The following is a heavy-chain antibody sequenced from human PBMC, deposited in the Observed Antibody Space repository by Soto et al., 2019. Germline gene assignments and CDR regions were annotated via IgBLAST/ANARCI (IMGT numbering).Heavy chain of an antibody. Sequence: GESLKISCQGSGYSFANYWISWVRQMPGKGLEWMGRVNPSDSYTDYNPSFQGHVTISADKSISTAYMHWSSLKASDTAMYFCAGHPSIGGLDVWGQGTVVTVSS. CDR2: VNPSDSYT. CDR3: AGHPSIGGLDV. J-gene: IGHJ6*02. D-gene: IGHD2-15*01. CDR1: GYSFANYW. V-gene: IGHV5-10-1*01.